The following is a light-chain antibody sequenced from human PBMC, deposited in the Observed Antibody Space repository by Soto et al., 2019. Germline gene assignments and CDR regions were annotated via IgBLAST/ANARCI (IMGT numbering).Light chain of an antibody. CDR3: QVWDRATAA. J-gene: IGLJ2*01. CDR1: KLGDKF. Sequence: SYELTQPPSVSVSPGQTASITCSGDKLGDKFTSWYQQKPGQSPVLVMYQDSRRPSGIPERFSASNSGNTATLTISGTQAMDEADYYCQVWDRATAAFGGGTKLTVL. V-gene: IGLV3-1*01. CDR2: QDS.